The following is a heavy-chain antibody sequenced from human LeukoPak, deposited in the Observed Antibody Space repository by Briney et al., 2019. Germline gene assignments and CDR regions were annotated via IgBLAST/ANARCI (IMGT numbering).Heavy chain of an antibody. J-gene: IGHJ5*02. CDR2: ISSSGSTI. CDR1: GFTFSSYE. Sequence: PGGSLRLSCAASGFTFSSYEMNWVRQAPGKWLEWVSYISSSGSTIYYADSVKGRFTISRDNAKNSLYLQMNSLRAEDTAVYYCAKEYSSSWFSQDGKWFDPWGQGTLVTVSS. D-gene: IGHD6-13*01. V-gene: IGHV3-48*03. CDR3: AKEYSSSWFSQDGKWFDP.